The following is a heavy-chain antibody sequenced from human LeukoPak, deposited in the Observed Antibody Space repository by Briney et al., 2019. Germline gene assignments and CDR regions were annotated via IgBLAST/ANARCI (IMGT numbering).Heavy chain of an antibody. CDR2: IIPIFGTA. J-gene: IGHJ4*02. D-gene: IGHD3-3*01. CDR3: ARGVLRFLEWLLY. CDR1: GGTFSSYA. V-gene: IGHV1-69*13. Sequence: SVKVSCKASGGTFSSYAISWVRQAPGQGLEWMGGIIPIFGTANYAQKFQGRVTITADESTSTAYMELGSLRSEDTAVYYCARGVLRFLEWLLYWGQGTLVTVSS.